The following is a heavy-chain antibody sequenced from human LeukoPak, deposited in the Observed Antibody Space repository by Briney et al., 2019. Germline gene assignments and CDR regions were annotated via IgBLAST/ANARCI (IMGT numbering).Heavy chain of an antibody. CDR1: GFTVRTNY. D-gene: IGHD3-22*01. CDR3: ARAESSGYQRQFDY. CDR2: IYSGGST. V-gene: IGHV3-53*01. J-gene: IGHJ4*02. Sequence: GGSLRLSCATSGFTVRTNYMSWVRQAPGKGLEWVSIIYSGGSTYYADSVKGRFTISRDISKNTLYLQMSSLRAEDTAVYYCARAESSGYQRQFDYWGQGTLVTVSS.